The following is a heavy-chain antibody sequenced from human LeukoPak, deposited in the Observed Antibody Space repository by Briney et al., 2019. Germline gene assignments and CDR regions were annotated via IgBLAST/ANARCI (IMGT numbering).Heavy chain of an antibody. J-gene: IGHJ3*02. CDR1: GGSISSSSYY. CDR3: ATDSSSWADAFDI. Sequence: ASETLSLTCTVSGGSISSSSYYWGWIRQPPGKGLEWIGSIYYSGSTYYNPSLKSRVTISVDTSKNQFSLKLSSVTAADTAVYYCATDSSSWADAFDIWGQGTMVTVSS. V-gene: IGHV4-39*07. CDR2: IYYSGST. D-gene: IGHD6-13*01.